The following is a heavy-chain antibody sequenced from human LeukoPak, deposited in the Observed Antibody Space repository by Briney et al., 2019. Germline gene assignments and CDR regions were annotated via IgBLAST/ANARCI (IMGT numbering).Heavy chain of an antibody. D-gene: IGHD1-26*01. J-gene: IGHJ4*02. CDR1: GYTLTELS. Sequence: ASVKVSCKVSGYTLTELSMHWVRQAPGKGLEWMGGFDPEDGETIYAQKFQGRVTMTEDTSTDTAYMELSSLRSEDTAVYYCATDRGLDSGIDYWGQGTPVTVSS. CDR2: FDPEDGET. V-gene: IGHV1-24*01. CDR3: ATDRGLDSGIDY.